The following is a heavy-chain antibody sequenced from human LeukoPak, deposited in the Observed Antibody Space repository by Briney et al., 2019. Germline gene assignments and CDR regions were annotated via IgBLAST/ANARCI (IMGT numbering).Heavy chain of an antibody. Sequence: PGGSLRLSCAASGFTFSSYAMGWVRQAPGKGLEWVSSISSSSSYIYYADSVKGRFTISRDTSKNTLLLQMNSLRADDTALYFCARRLSLRFDAFAVWGPGTVVTVSS. CDR1: GFTFSSYA. V-gene: IGHV3-23*01. CDR2: ISSSSSYI. CDR3: ARRLSLRFDAFAV. J-gene: IGHJ3*01. D-gene: IGHD3-3*01.